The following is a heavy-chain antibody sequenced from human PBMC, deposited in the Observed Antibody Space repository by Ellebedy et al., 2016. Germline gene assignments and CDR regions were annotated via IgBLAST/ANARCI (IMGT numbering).Heavy chain of an antibody. CDR1: GFIVSSNY. Sequence: GGSLRLSCAASGFIVSSNYMSWVRQAPGKGLEWVSVLYSGGSTFYADSVKGRFTISRDNSKNTLYLQMNSLTVEDTAVYYCARDYYDSSGFDYWGQGTLVTVSS. CDR3: ARDYYDSSGFDY. J-gene: IGHJ4*02. CDR2: LYSGGST. D-gene: IGHD3-22*01. V-gene: IGHV3-66*01.